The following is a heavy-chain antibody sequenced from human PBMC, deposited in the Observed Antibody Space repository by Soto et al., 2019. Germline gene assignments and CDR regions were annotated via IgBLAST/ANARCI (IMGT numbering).Heavy chain of an antibody. Sequence: SETLSLTCIVSGGSISSYYWSWIRQPAGKGLEWIGRIYTSGSTNYNPSLKSRVTMSVDTSKNQFSLKLSSVTAADTAVYYCARSMITFGGVIAAFDAFDIWGKGTMVTVSS. J-gene: IGHJ3*02. CDR3: ARSMITFGGVIAAFDAFDI. CDR2: IYTSGST. D-gene: IGHD3-16*02. V-gene: IGHV4-4*07. CDR1: GGSISSYY.